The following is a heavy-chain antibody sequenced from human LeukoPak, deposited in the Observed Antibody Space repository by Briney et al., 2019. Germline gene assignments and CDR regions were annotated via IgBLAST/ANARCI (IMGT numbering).Heavy chain of an antibody. J-gene: IGHJ4*02. Sequence: SVKVSCKASGYTFTSYDINWVRQATGQGLEWMGGIIPIFGTANYAQKFQGRVTITADESTSTAYMELSSLRSEDTAVYYCAREFLVRGVVYWGQGTLVTVSS. CDR2: IIPIFGTA. V-gene: IGHV1-69*13. CDR1: GYTFTSYD. CDR3: AREFLVRGVVY. D-gene: IGHD3-10*01.